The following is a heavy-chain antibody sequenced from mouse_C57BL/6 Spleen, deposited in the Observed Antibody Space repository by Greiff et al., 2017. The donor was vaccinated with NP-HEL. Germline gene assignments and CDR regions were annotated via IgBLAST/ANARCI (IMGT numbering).Heavy chain of an antibody. CDR3: ARLTTVVAGGYFDV. D-gene: IGHD1-1*01. Sequence: EVQLVESGGGLVKPGGSLKLSCAASGFTFSDYGMHWVRQAPEKGLEWVAYISSGSSTIYYADTVKGRFTISRANAKNTLFLQMTSLRSEDTAMYYCARLTTVVAGGYFDVWGTGTTVTVSS. V-gene: IGHV5-17*01. CDR2: ISSGSSTI. J-gene: IGHJ1*03. CDR1: GFTFSDYG.